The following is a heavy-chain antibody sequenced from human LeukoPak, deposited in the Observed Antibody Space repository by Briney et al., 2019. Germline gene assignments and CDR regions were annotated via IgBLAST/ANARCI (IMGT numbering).Heavy chain of an antibody. J-gene: IGHJ4*02. D-gene: IGHD5-18*01. CDR2: ISGSGGST. V-gene: IGHV3-23*01. CDR3: AKGAVQLWLLSYFDY. CDR1: GFTFSSYA. Sequence: GGSLRLSCAASGFTFSSYAMSWVRQAPGKGLEGVSAISGSGGSTYYADSVKGRFTISRDNSKNTLYLQMNSLRAEDTAVYYCAKGAVQLWLLSYFDYWGQGTLVTVSS.